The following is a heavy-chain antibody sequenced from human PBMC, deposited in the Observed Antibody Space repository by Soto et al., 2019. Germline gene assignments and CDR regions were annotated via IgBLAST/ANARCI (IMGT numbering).Heavy chain of an antibody. CDR2: IYYSGST. V-gene: IGHV4-30-4*01. Sequence: SETLSLTCTVSGGSISSGDYYWSWIRQPPGKGLEWIGYIYYSGSTYYNPSLKSRVTISVDTSKNQFSLKLSSVTAADTAVYYCARSHYDFWSGYSMTSFDYWGQGTLVTVS. D-gene: IGHD3-3*01. CDR3: ARSHYDFWSGYSMTSFDY. CDR1: GGSISSGDYY. J-gene: IGHJ4*02.